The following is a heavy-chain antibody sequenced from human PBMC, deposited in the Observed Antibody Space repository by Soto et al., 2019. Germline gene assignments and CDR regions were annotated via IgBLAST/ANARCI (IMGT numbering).Heavy chain of an antibody. Sequence: GESLKISCKGSGYRFTNYWIGWVRQMPGKGLEWMGVIYPGDSDTRYSPSFQGQVSISVDKSISTAYLRWSSLKASDTAIYYCVRPDIPSRSSGYQYPFDFWGQGTQVTVSS. J-gene: IGHJ4*02. V-gene: IGHV5-51*01. CDR3: VRPDIPSRSSGYQYPFDF. CDR2: IYPGDSDT. CDR1: GYRFTNYW. D-gene: IGHD3-22*01.